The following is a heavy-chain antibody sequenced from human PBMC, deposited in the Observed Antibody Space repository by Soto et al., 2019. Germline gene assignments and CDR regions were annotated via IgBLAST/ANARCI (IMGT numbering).Heavy chain of an antibody. D-gene: IGHD3-22*01. J-gene: IGHJ5*02. Sequence: PWEPLALTCTFSGGAKCGGDYYWSWIHQHPGKGLGWIGTIYFSGTTYYNPSLKSRVTISVDTSKNQFSLNLSSVTAADTAVYYCARRDRSGFSYWLDTWGQGTRVTVSS. CDR3: ARRDRSGFSYWLDT. CDR2: IYFSGTT. CDR1: GGAKCGGDYY. V-gene: IGHV4-31*03.